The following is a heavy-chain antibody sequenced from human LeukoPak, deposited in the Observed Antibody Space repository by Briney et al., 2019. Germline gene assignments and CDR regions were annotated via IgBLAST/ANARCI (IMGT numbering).Heavy chain of an antibody. V-gene: IGHV4-59*01. CDR2: IYYSGGT. Sequence: SETLSLTCTVSGGSISSYYWSWIRQPPGKGLEWIGYIYYSGGTNYNPSLKSRVTISVDTSKNQFSLKLSSVTAADTAVYYCARASIAAQNPKFDYWGQGTPVTVSS. J-gene: IGHJ4*02. CDR3: ARASIAAQNPKFDY. CDR1: GGSISSYY. D-gene: IGHD6-13*01.